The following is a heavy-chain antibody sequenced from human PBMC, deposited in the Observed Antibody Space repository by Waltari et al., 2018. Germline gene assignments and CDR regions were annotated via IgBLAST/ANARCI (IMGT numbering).Heavy chain of an antibody. CDR1: ETTFSSQT. J-gene: IGHJ4*02. V-gene: IGHV3-23*01. CDR3: ARGPAYYFDY. Sequence: EVQLLESGGGLVPPGGSVTLSRSAAETTFSSQTMRWVRQAPGKWLEWVSTISASGGTFYADSVKGRFTVSRDSSKNTLSLQMNSLRAEDTAVYYCARGPAYYFDYWDQGTLVTVSS. CDR2: ISASGGT.